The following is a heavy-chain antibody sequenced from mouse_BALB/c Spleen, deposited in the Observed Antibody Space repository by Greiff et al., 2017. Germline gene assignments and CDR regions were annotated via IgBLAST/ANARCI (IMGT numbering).Heavy chain of an antibody. CDR1: GFTFSSFG. CDR3: ARSNYGKMDY. V-gene: IGHV5-17*02. J-gene: IGHJ4*01. D-gene: IGHD2-1*01. CDR2: ISSGSSTI. Sequence: EVNLVDSGGGLVQPGGSRKLSCAASGFTFSSFGMHWVRQAPEKGLEWVAYISSGSSTIYYADTVKGRFTISRDNPKNTLFLQMTSLRSEDTAMYYCARSNYGKMDYWGQGTSVTVSS.